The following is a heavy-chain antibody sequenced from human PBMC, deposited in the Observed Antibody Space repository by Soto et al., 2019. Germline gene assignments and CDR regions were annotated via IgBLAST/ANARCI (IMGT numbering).Heavy chain of an antibody. J-gene: IGHJ4*02. V-gene: IGHV3-23*01. CDR1: GFTFTSYA. Sequence: EVQLLESGGGLVQPGGSLRLSCAASGFTFTSYAMNWVRLAPGKGLEWVSAISGTGYNTYYADSVKGRFTVSRDNTKSTLYLQMNSLRAEDTAVYYCAKAGFSSSWSPTYFDYWGQGTLVTVSS. D-gene: IGHD6-13*01. CDR2: ISGTGYNT. CDR3: AKAGFSSSWSPTYFDY.